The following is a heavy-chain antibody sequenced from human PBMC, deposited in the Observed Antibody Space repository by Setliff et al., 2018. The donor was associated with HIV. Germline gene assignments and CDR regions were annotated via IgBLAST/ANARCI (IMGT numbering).Heavy chain of an antibody. D-gene: IGHD3-16*01. CDR1: GGSISSSSYC. CDR2: IYHTGST. J-gene: IGHJ5*02. CDR3: ARGTKFVWGRWFDP. Sequence: PSETLSLTCTVSGGSISSSSYCWGWVRQPPGKGLECLGSIYHTGSTYYNPSLESRVTISIDTSKHQFSLKLSSVTAADTAVYYCARGTKFVWGRWFDPWGQGTLVTVSS. V-gene: IGHV4-39*07.